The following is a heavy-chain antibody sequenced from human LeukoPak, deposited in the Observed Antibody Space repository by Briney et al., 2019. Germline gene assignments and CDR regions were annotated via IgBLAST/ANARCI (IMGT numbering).Heavy chain of an antibody. J-gene: IGHJ3*02. CDR1: GFTVSSNY. V-gene: IGHV3-48*03. CDR3: AVVRALDAFDI. D-gene: IGHD2-2*01. CDR2: ISSSGSTI. Sequence: QAGGSLRLSCAASGFTVSSNYMSWVRQAPGKGLEWVSYISSSGSTIYYADSVKGRFTISRDNAKNSLYLQMNSLRAEDTAVYYCAVVRALDAFDIWGQGTMVTVSS.